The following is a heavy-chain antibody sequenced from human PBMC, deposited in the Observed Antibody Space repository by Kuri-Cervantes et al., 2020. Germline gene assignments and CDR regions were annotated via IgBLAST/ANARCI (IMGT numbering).Heavy chain of an antibody. Sequence: ASVKVSCKASGYTFTGYYMHWVRQAPGQGLEWMGWINPNSGGTNYAQKFQGRVTMTRDTSISTAYMELSRLRSVDTAVYYCARDLFTTKLYYYGMDVWGQGTTVTVSS. CDR2: INPNSGGT. CDR1: GYTFTGYY. D-gene: IGHD3-22*01. V-gene: IGHV1-2*02. CDR3: ARDLFTTKLYYYGMDV. J-gene: IGHJ6*02.